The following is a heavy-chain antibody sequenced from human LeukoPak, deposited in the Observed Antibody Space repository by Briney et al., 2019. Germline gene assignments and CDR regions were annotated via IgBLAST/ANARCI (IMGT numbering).Heavy chain of an antibody. D-gene: IGHD4-17*01. CDR1: GFTFSSYA. Sequence: GGSLRLSCAASGFTFSSYAMSWVRQAPGKGLEWVSAISGSGGSTYYADSVKGRFTISRDNSKNTAYLQMNSLKTEDTAVYYCTRHLPRYGDYDSAWGQGTLVTVSS. J-gene: IGHJ4*02. V-gene: IGHV3-23*01. CDR3: TRHLPRYGDYDSA. CDR2: ISGSGGST.